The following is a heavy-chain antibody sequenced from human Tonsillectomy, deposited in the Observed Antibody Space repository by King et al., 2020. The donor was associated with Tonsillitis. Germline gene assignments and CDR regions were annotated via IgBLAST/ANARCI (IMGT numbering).Heavy chain of an antibody. V-gene: IGHV4-39*01. D-gene: IGHD1-26*01. CDR3: ARHMTRGHWELDAFDI. CDR2: IYYSGST. Sequence: QLQESGPGLVKPSETLSLTCTVSGGSISSSSNFWGWIRQPPGKGLEWIGSIYYSGSTYYNPSLKSRVTISVDTSKNQFSLKLSSVTAADTAVYYCARHMTRGHWELDAFDIWGQGTMVTVSS. CDR1: GGSISSSSNF. J-gene: IGHJ3*02.